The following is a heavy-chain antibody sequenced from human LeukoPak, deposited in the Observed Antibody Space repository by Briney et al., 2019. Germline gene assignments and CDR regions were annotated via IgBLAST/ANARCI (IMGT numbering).Heavy chain of an antibody. J-gene: IGHJ4*02. CDR1: GGSISSYY. V-gene: IGHV4-59*08. Sequence: PSETLSLTCTVSGGSISSYYWSWIRQPPGKGLEWIGYIYYSGSTNYNPSLKSRVTISVDTSKNQFSLNLSSVAAADTAVYYCARRGNGYSGEFDYWGQGTLVTVSS. CDR2: IYYSGST. D-gene: IGHD5-18*01. CDR3: ARRGNGYSGEFDY.